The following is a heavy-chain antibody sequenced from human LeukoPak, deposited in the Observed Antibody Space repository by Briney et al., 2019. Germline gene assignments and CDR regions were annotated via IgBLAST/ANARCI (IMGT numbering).Heavy chain of an antibody. J-gene: IGHJ4*02. CDR3: ARGRKVLLWFRELPRPYYFDY. D-gene: IGHD3-10*01. CDR1: GGSFSGYY. CDR2: INHSGST. Sequence: SEALSLTCAVHGGSFSGYYWSWIRQPPGKGLEWIGEINHSGSTNYNPSLKSRVTISVDTSKNQFSLRLSSVTAADTAVYYWARGRKVLLWFRELPRPYYFDYWGQGTLVTVSS. V-gene: IGHV4-34*01.